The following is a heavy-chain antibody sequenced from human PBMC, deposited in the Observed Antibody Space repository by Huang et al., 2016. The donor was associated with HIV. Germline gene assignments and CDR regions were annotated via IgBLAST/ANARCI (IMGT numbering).Heavy chain of an antibody. J-gene: IGHJ4*02. CDR3: ARVPSDHFSDY. V-gene: IGHV1-18*01. CDR1: GYTFSIYG. CDR2: GSAYSGYT. Sequence: QIQLVQSGPEVKKPGASVKVSCKASGYTFSIYGISWERQAPGQGPEWMGWGSAYSGYTNYSQKFQGRVTMTADTSASTAYMDLRSLTSDDTAVYYCARVPSDHFSDYWGQGTLVTVSS.